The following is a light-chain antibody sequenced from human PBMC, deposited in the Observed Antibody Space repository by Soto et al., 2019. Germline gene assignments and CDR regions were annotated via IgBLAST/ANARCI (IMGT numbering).Light chain of an antibody. CDR2: GAS. Sequence: EIVVTQSPGTLSLSPGDRATLSCRASQSVSSSYLAWYQQRPGQAPRLLIYGASSRATGIPDRFSGSGSGTDFTLTISRLEPEDCALYYCQQYGSSPVNFGPWPKVDI. V-gene: IGKV3-20*01. J-gene: IGKJ3*01. CDR3: QQYGSSPVN. CDR1: QSVSSSY.